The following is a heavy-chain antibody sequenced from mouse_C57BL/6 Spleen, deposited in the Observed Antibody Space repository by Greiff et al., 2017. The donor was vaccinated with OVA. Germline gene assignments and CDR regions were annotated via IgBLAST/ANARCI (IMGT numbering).Heavy chain of an antibody. CDR3: ARSYGNYVGGPFAY. CDR2: INPNYGTT. CDR1: GYSFTDYN. V-gene: IGHV1-39*01. Sequence: EVKLMESGPELVKPGASVKISCKASGYSFTDYNMNWVKQSNGKSLEWIGVINPNYGTTSYNQKFKGKATLTVDQSSSTAYMQLNSLTSEDSAVYYGARSYGNYVGGPFAYWGQGTLVTVSA. D-gene: IGHD2-1*01. J-gene: IGHJ3*01.